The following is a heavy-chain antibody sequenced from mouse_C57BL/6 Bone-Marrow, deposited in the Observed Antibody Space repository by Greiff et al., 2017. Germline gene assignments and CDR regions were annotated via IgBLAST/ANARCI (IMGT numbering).Heavy chain of an antibody. CDR2: ISSGSSTI. V-gene: IGHV5-17*01. CDR1: GFTFSDYG. J-gene: IGHJ4*01. Sequence: EVKLMESGGGLVKPGGSLKLSCAASGFTFSDYGMHWVRQAPEKGLEWVAYISSGSSTIYYADTVKGRFTISRDNAKNTLFLQMTSLRSEDTAMYYCARGGTVVATRMDYWGQGTSVTVSS. CDR3: ARGGTVVATRMDY. D-gene: IGHD1-1*01.